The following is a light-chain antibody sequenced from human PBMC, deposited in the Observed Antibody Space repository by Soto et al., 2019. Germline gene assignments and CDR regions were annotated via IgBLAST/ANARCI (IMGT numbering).Light chain of an antibody. CDR3: ISYAGGTPLYV. CDR1: SSDVGGYNY. Sequence: QSVLTQPPSASGSPGQSVTISCTGTSSDVGGYNYVSWYQQHPGKAPKLMIYEVSKRPSGVPDRFSGSKSGNTASLTVSGFQAEDEADYYRISYAGGTPLYVFGTGTKVPVL. V-gene: IGLV2-8*01. J-gene: IGLJ1*01. CDR2: EVS.